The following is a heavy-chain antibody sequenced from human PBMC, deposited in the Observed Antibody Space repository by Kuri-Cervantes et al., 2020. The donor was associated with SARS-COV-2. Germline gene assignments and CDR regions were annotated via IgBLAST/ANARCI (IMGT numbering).Heavy chain of an antibody. Sequence: GSLRLSCTVSGGSISSGDYYWSWIRQPPGKGLEWIGYIYYSGSTNYNPSLKSRVTISVDTSKNQFSLKLSSVTAADTAVYYCARVSYDILTGYYLSPTFDYWGQGTLVTVSS. CDR2: IYYSGST. CDR3: ARVSYDILTGYYLSPTFDY. J-gene: IGHJ4*02. CDR1: GGSISSGDYY. V-gene: IGHV4-61*08. D-gene: IGHD3-9*01.